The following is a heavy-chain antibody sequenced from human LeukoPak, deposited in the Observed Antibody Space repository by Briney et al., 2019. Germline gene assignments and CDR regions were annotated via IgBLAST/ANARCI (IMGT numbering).Heavy chain of an antibody. CDR1: RGSISSGGYS. CDR2: IYYSGST. V-gene: IGHV4-30-4*07. Sequence: SQTLSPTCAVSRGSISSGGYSWSWIRQPPGKGLECIGCIYYSGSTKYNASIKGRVTISVDNSKSNFYLKMSCVTAADTAVYYCTRDDGGKNDAFDIWGQGTMVTVSS. J-gene: IGHJ3*02. CDR3: TRDDGGKNDAFDI. D-gene: IGHD4-23*01.